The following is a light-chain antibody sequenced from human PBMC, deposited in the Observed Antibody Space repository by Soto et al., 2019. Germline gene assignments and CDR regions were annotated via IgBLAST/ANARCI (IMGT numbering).Light chain of an antibody. CDR2: DVS. CDR1: QSVKNY. CDR3: QQRSTGPPIT. V-gene: IGKV3-11*01. J-gene: IGKJ5*01. Sequence: IVLTQSPSKKSLPSGERATLSCRTSQSVKNYLAWYQQKPGQAPRLLMYDVSKRPTGIPARFSGSGSGTDFTLTISSLEPEDYAVYYCQQRSTGPPITFGQGTRLEI.